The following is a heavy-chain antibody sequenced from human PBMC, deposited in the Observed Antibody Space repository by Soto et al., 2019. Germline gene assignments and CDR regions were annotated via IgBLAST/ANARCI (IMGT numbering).Heavy chain of an antibody. J-gene: IGHJ4*02. D-gene: IGHD2-15*01. Sequence: SVKVSCKASGFTFTSSAVQWVRQARGQRLEWIGWIVVGSGNTKYAQKFQDRVTITRDTSTSTAYMKLSSLRSEDTAVYYCARSTLGYCSGGSCHSVFDYWGQGTLVTVSS. CDR1: GFTFTSSA. CDR3: ARSTLGYCSGGSCHSVFDY. V-gene: IGHV1-58*01. CDR2: IVVGSGNT.